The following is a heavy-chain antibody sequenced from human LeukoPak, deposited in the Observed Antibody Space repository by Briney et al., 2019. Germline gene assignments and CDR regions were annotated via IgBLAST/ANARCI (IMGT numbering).Heavy chain of an antibody. Sequence: GGSLRLSCAASGSTFSSFAMSWVRQAPGKGLEWVSVIYSGGSTYYADSVKGRFTISRDNSKNTLYLQMNSLRAEDTAVYYCARGNYYYDSSGYSYYFDYWGQGTLVTVSS. D-gene: IGHD3-22*01. CDR3: ARGNYYYDSSGYSYYFDY. CDR2: IYSGGST. CDR1: GSTFSSFA. J-gene: IGHJ4*02. V-gene: IGHV3-53*01.